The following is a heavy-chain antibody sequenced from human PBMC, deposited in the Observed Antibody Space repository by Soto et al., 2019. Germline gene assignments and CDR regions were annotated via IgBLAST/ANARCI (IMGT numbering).Heavy chain of an antibody. CDR2: INTNTGNP. Sequence: ASVKVSFKASGYTFTSYAMNWGRQAPGQGLEWMGWINTNTGNPTYAQGFTGRLVFSLDTSVSTAYLQICSLKAEDTAVYYCARDSPPNYYDFWSGYYHYYYYGMDVWGQGTTVTVSS. CDR3: ARDSPPNYYDFWSGYYHYYYYGMDV. V-gene: IGHV7-4-1*01. D-gene: IGHD3-3*01. J-gene: IGHJ6*02. CDR1: GYTFTSYA.